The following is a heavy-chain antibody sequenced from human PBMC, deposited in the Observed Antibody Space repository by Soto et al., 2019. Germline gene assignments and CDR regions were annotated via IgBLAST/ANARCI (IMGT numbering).Heavy chain of an antibody. CDR1: GFTFSSYG. CDR2: IWYDGSNK. J-gene: IGHJ4*02. V-gene: IGHV3-33*01. D-gene: IGHD3-3*01. CDR3: ARRSRSGFDVDY. Sequence: QVQLVESGGGVVQPGRSLRLSCAASGFTFSSYGMHWVRQAPGKGLEWVAVIWYDGSNKYYADSVKGRFTISRDNSKNTLYLQMNSPRAEDTAVYYCARRSRSGFDVDYWGQGTLVTVSS.